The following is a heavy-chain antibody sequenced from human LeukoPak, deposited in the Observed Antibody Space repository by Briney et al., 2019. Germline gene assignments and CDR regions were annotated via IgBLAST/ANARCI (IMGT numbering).Heavy chain of an antibody. CDR3: ARGTRYCSSTSCYRGENWFDP. V-gene: IGHV1-8*01. CDR2: MNPNIGNT. J-gene: IGHJ5*02. D-gene: IGHD2-2*02. CDR1: GYTFTSYD. Sequence: ASAKVSCKASGYTFTSYDINWVRQATGQGLEWMGWMNPNIGNTGYAQKFQGRVTMTRNTSISTAYMELSSLRSEDTAVYYCARGTRYCSSTSCYRGENWFDPWGQGTLVTVSS.